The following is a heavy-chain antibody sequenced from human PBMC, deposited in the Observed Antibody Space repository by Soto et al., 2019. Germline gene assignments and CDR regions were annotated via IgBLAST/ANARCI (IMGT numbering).Heavy chain of an antibody. V-gene: IGHV3-13*01. Sequence: GESLKISCAASGFTFSSYDMHWVRQATGKGLEWVSAIGTAGDTYYPGSVKGRFTISRENAKNSLYLQMNSLRAGDTAVYYCARDSPTYCSGGSCYGMDVWGQGTTVTVSS. CDR1: GFTFSSYD. D-gene: IGHD2-15*01. CDR3: ARDSPTYCSGGSCYGMDV. J-gene: IGHJ6*02. CDR2: IGTAGDT.